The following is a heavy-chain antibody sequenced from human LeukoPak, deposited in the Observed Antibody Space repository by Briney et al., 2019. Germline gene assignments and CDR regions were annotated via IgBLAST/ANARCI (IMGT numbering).Heavy chain of an antibody. V-gene: IGHV4-39*02. D-gene: IGHD2-21*01. Sequence: SGPGLVKPSETLSLTCTVSGGSISSSSYYWGWIRQPPGKGLEWIGSIYYSGSTYYNPSLKSRVTISVDTSKNQFSLKLSSVTAADTAVYYCARDRVSLIFDPWGQGTLVTVSS. CDR2: IYYSGST. CDR3: ARDRVSLIFDP. CDR1: GGSISSSSYY. J-gene: IGHJ5*02.